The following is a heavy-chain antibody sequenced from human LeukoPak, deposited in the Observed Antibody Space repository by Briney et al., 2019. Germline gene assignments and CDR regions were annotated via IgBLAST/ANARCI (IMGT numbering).Heavy chain of an antibody. Sequence: PGGSLRLSCAVSGITLSNYGMNWVRQAPGKGLEWVSYISSSSSTIYYADSVKGRFTISRDNAKNSLYLQMNSLRAEDTAVYYCARDRPKQSTLYYYYMDVWGKGTTVTVSS. CDR3: ARDRPKQSTLYYYYMDV. V-gene: IGHV3-48*04. J-gene: IGHJ6*03. CDR1: GITLSNYG. D-gene: IGHD6-19*01. CDR2: ISSSSSTI.